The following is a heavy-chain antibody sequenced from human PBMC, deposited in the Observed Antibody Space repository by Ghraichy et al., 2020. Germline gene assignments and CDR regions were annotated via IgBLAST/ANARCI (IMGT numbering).Heavy chain of an antibody. D-gene: IGHD3-10*01. V-gene: IGHV3-23*01. J-gene: IGHJ3*02. CDR3: ANPYGSGTYYAFDI. CDR2: INPSGTTT. CDR1: GFTFGSYA. Sequence: GESLNISCAASGFTFGSYAMSWVRQTPGKGLDCVSAINPSGTTTYYADSVKGRFTISRDNSKNTLYLQMNSLRADDTALYFCANPYGSGTYYAFDIWGQGTMVPVSS.